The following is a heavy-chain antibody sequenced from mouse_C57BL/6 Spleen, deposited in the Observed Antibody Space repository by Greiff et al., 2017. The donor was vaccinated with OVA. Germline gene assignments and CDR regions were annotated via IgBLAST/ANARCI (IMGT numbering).Heavy chain of an antibody. J-gene: IGHJ1*03. CDR3: ARESSLDV. D-gene: IGHD1-3*01. CDR1: GYSITSGYY. V-gene: IGHV3-6*01. Sequence: ESGPGLVKPSQSLSLTCSVTGYSITSGYYWNWIRQFPGNKLEWMGYISYDGSNNYNPSLKNRSSITRDTSKNQFFLKLNSVTTEDTATYYCARESSLDVWGTGTTVTVSS. CDR2: ISYDGSN.